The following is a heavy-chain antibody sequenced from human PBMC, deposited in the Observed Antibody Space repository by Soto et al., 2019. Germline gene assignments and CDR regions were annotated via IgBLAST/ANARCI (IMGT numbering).Heavy chain of an antibody. V-gene: IGHV1-46*01. CDR2: INPSGGST. J-gene: IGHJ6*02. CDR3: ARDGCSGGSCSDYYYYGMDV. D-gene: IGHD2-15*01. Sequence: GASVKVSCKASGYTFTSYYMHWVRQAPGQGLEWMGIINPSGGSTSYAQKFQGRVTMTRDTSTSTVYMELSSLRSEDTAVYYCARDGCSGGSCSDYYYYGMDVWGQGTTVTV. CDR1: GYTFTSYY.